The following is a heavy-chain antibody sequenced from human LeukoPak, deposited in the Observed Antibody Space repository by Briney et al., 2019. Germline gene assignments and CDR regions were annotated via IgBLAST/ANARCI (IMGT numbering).Heavy chain of an antibody. CDR3: ARDEVPAAITGYFQH. V-gene: IGHV3-7*01. CDR1: EFTFSGYW. Sequence: PGGSLRLSCAASEFTFSGYWMTWVRQAPGKGLEWVANINKDGSDKYYVDSVKGRFTISRDNAKNSLYLQMNSLRAEDTAVYYCARDEVPAAITGYFQHWGQGTLVTVSS. CDR2: INKDGSDK. D-gene: IGHD2-2*02. J-gene: IGHJ1*01.